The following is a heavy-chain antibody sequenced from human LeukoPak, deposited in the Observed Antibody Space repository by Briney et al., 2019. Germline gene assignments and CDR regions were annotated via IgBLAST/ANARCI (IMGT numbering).Heavy chain of an antibody. D-gene: IGHD5-18*01. Sequence: GGSLRLSCAASGFTFSTYVMHWVRQAPGKGLEWVAVIWYDGSNKYYADSVKGRFTISRDNSKNTLFLQMNSLRAEDTAVYYCARAQLEQLWLLFDYWGQGTLVTVSS. J-gene: IGHJ4*02. CDR2: IWYDGSNK. CDR1: GFTFSTYV. CDR3: ARAQLEQLWLLFDY. V-gene: IGHV3-33*01.